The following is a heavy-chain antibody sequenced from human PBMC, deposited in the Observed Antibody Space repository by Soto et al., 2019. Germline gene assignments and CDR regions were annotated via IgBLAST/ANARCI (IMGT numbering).Heavy chain of an antibody. CDR3: ARGSRSSIPGAFDY. CDR2: INHSGST. CDR1: GGSFSGYY. D-gene: IGHD6-13*01. Sequence: KTSETLSLTCAVYGGSFSGYYWSWIRQPPGKGLEWIGEINHSGSTNYNPSLKSRVTISVDTSKNQFSLKLSSVTAADTAVYYCARGSRSSIPGAFDYWGQGTLVTVSS. V-gene: IGHV4-34*01. J-gene: IGHJ4*02.